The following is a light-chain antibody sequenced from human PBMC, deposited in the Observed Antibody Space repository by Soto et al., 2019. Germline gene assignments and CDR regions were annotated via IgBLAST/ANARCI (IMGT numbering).Light chain of an antibody. V-gene: IGKV3-11*01. Sequence: EVVLTQSPATLSLSPGERATLSCRASESIGNYLAWYQQKLGQAPKLLIYDASHRAIGIPGSFSGDGSGPDFTLTISSPEPEAFSVYYCQWRSDWPPRLTFGGGTKLEIK. CDR2: DAS. CDR1: ESIGNY. J-gene: IGKJ4*01. CDR3: QWRSDWPPRLT.